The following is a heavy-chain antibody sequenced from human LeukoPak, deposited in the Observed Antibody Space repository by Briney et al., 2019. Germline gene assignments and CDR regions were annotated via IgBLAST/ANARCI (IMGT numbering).Heavy chain of an antibody. V-gene: IGHV4-59*01. CDR3: ARGLSPYYYGSGTIYNDY. CDR2: TYYSGST. J-gene: IGHJ4*02. CDR1: GGSISSYY. Sequence: SETLSLTCTVSGGSISSYYWSWIRQPPGKGLEWIGYTYYSGSTNYNPSLKSRVTISVDTSKNQFSLKLSSVTAADTAVYYCARGLSPYYYGSGTIYNDYWGQGTLVTVSS. D-gene: IGHD3-10*01.